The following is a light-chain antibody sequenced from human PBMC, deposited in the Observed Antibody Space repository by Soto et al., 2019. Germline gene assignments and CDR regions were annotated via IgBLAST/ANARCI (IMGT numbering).Light chain of an antibody. Sequence: QSALTQPASVSGSPGQSITISCTGSSSDVGGLNYVSWYQHHPGNAPKLIIYEGSNRPSGVSARFSGSKSDNTASLTISGLQTEDEADYYCSSFTSRSAWVFGGGTKLTVL. CDR3: SSFTSRSAWV. CDR2: EGS. CDR1: SSDVGGLNY. J-gene: IGLJ3*02. V-gene: IGLV2-14*01.